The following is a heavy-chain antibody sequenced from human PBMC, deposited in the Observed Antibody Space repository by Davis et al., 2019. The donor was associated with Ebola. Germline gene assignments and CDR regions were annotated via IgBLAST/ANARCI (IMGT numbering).Heavy chain of an antibody. V-gene: IGHV1-69*13. CDR1: AGTFSSYA. Sequence: AASVKVSCKASAGTFSSYAISWVRQAPGQGLEWMGGIIPIFGTANYAQKFQGRVTITADESTSTAYMELSSLRSEDTAVYYCARDLGGIAPFNWFDPWGQGTLVTVSS. J-gene: IGHJ5*02. CDR2: IIPIFGTA. D-gene: IGHD6-13*01. CDR3: ARDLGGIAPFNWFDP.